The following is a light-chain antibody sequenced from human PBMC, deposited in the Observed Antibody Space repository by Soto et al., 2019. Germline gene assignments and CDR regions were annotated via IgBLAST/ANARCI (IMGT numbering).Light chain of an antibody. V-gene: IGKV3-11*01. CDR3: QHRSHWWT. CDR2: DAS. Sequence: EIVLTQSPATLSLSPGERATLSCRASQSVSSYLAWYQQKPGQAPRLLIYDASNRATCIPARFSGRGSGTDFTLTSGSLQPEDFAVYYCQHRSHWWTFGQGPKVEIK. J-gene: IGKJ1*01. CDR1: QSVSSY.